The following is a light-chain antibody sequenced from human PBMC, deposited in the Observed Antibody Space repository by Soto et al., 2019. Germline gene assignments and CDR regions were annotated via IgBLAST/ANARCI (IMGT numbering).Light chain of an antibody. V-gene: IGKV1-5*01. Sequence: DIQMTQSPSTLSGSVGDRVTITCRASQTISSWLAWYQQKPGKAPKLLIYDASSLESGVPSRFSGSGSGTEFTLTITSLQSEDFAVYYCQQYNSWPRTFGQGTKVDIK. J-gene: IGKJ1*01. CDR2: DAS. CDR1: QTISSW. CDR3: QQYNSWPRT.